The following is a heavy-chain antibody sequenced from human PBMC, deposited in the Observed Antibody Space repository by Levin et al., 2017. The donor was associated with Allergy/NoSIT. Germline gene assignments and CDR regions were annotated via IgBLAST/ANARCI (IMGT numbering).Heavy chain of an antibody. V-gene: IGHV3-33*01. Sequence: GGSLRLSCAASGFTFSGYDMHWVRQAPGKGLEWVAVIWFDGSNKYYADSVQGRFTISRDNSKNTLYLRLNSLRAEDTAVYYCARDGQYYDFWSGSYKASSGIWGRGTMLTVSS. CDR2: IWFDGSNK. D-gene: IGHD3-3*01. CDR3: ARDGQYYDFWSGSYKASSGI. J-gene: IGHJ3*02. CDR1: GFTFSGYD.